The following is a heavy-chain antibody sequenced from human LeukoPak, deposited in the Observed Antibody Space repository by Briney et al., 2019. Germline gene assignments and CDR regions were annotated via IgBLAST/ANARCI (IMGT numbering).Heavy chain of an antibody. CDR2: INPNSGDT. J-gene: IGHJ3*02. Sequence: ASVKVSCKDSGYTFTVHNVDCVRKAPGQGLEWMGWINPNSGDTTSAQKFQGRITMTRDTSISTTYMELTRLTSDDTAVYYCARELGINAFHIWGQGTMVTVSS. CDR1: GYTFTVHN. CDR3: ARELGINAFHI. D-gene: IGHD3-3*02. V-gene: IGHV1-2*02.